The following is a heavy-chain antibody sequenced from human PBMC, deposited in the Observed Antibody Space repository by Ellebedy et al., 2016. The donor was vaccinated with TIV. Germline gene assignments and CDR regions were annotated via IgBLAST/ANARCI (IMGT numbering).Heavy chain of an antibody. V-gene: IGHV4-59*12. D-gene: IGHD5-24*01. CDR2: IYYGGRI. J-gene: IGHJ5*02. Sequence: MPSETLSLTCTVSGGSITTYYWNWIRQPPGKGLEWIGYIYYGGRIKYNPSLEGRVTILVDTSKNQFSLRLTSATATDTAVYYCAGAAAESASDFYNYFDPWGQGTLVTVSS. CDR1: GGSITTYY. CDR3: AGAAAESASDFYNYFDP.